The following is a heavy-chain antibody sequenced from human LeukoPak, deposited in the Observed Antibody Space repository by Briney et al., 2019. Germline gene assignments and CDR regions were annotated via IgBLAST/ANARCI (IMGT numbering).Heavy chain of an antibody. J-gene: IGHJ5*02. V-gene: IGHV4-39*02. CDR3: ARLWMVATWFDA. D-gene: IGHD3-3*01. CDR1: KASMTSDSYY. CDR2: IFYSRKT. Sequence: SQTLSLTRTVSKASMTSDSYYCAWVRQPPGSGLEWIGPIFYSRKTYHSPCLKRRVPVPLDASKKNVSLRLSSVTAADTGVYCCARLWMVATWFDAWGQGALVT.